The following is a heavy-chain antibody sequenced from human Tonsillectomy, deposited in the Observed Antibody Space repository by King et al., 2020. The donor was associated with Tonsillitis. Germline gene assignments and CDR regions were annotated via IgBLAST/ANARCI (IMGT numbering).Heavy chain of an antibody. CDR2: ISYDGNNK. CDR1: AFTFSNYG. CDR3: ARGDDSSGFYRSFDF. Sequence: QLVQSGGGVVQPGRSLRLSCAASAFTFSNYGMHWVRQAPGKGLEWVAVISYDGNNKYYADSVKGRFTISRDNSKNTLFLRMDSLRAEDTAVYYCARGDDSSGFYRSFDFWGQGTLVTVSS. D-gene: IGHD3-22*01. V-gene: IGHV3-33*05. J-gene: IGHJ4*02.